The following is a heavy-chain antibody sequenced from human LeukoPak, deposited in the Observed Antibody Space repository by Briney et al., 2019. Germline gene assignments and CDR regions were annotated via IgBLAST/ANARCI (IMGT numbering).Heavy chain of an antibody. J-gene: IGHJ4*02. CDR2: ISSSGSTR. D-gene: IGHD6-19*01. CDR1: GFTFSSYE. V-gene: IGHV3-48*03. Sequence: GGSLRLSCAASGFTFSSYEMNWVRQAPGKGLEWVSYISSSGSTRYYTDSVKGRFTISRDNAKNSLYLQMNSLRAEDTGVYYCARDGSGWYDYWGQGILVTVSS. CDR3: ARDGSGWYDY.